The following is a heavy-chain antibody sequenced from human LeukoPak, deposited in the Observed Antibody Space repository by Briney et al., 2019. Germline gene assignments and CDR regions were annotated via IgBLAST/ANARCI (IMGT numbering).Heavy chain of an antibody. D-gene: IGHD2-15*01. CDR1: GNSISSGDNY. CDR3: ARDSPPAYCSGGSCYFDY. CDR2: IYTSGST. V-gene: IGHV4-61*02. J-gene: IGHJ4*02. Sequence: PSETLSLTCTVSGNSISSGDNYWSWIRQPAGKGLEWIGRIYTSGSTDYNPSLKSRVTISKDTSKNEFSLKLSSVTAADTAVYYCARDSPPAYCSGGSCYFDYWGQGTLVTVSS.